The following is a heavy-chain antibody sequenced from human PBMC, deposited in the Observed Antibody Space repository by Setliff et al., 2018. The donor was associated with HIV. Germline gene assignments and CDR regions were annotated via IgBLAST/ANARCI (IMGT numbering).Heavy chain of an antibody. CDR1: GGSFSGYY. CDR2: INHSGST. V-gene: IGHV4-34*01. D-gene: IGHD3-22*01. J-gene: IGHJ4*02. Sequence: SETLSLTCAVYGGSFSGYYWSWIRQPPGKGLEWIGEINHSGSTNYNPSHKRRVTISEDTSKNQFSLKLTSVTAADTAVYYCARDVLDLVILVYGFWGQGIPVTVSS. CDR3: ARDVLDLVILVYGF.